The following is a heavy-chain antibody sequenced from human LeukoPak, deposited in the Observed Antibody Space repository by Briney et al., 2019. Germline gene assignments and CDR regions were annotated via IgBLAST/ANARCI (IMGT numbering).Heavy chain of an antibody. CDR1: GFTFDDYA. J-gene: IGHJ4*02. Sequence: PGGSLRLSCAASGFTFDDYAMHWVRQAPGKGLEWVSGISWNSGSIGYADSVKGRFTISRDNAKNSLYLQMNSLRAEDTALYYCAKASFPRIAAAGTISYHLDYWGQGTLVTVSS. CDR3: AKASFPRIAAAGTISYHLDY. V-gene: IGHV3-9*01. D-gene: IGHD6-13*01. CDR2: ISWNSGSI.